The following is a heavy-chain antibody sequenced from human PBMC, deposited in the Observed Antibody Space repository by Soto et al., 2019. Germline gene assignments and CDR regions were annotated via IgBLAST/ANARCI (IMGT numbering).Heavy chain of an antibody. J-gene: IGHJ4*02. V-gene: IGHV3-74*01. CDR2: IRSDGTAT. D-gene: IGHD2-15*01. CDR1: GFTFSNYW. Sequence: EMQLVESGGGLVQPGGSLRLSCVASGFTFSNYWMHWVRQDPGMGLVWVSSIRSDGTATQYADSVNGRLTVSRDNTKNTQYLQMTRLIAEDTAVYYCAKDLSWRQCDYRGQGTLVTVSS. CDR3: AKDLSWRQCDY.